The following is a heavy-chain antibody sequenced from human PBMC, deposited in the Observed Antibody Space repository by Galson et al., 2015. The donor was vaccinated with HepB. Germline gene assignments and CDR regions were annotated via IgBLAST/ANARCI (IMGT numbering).Heavy chain of an antibody. D-gene: IGHD3-22*01. J-gene: IGHJ5*02. V-gene: IGHV3-30*04. Sequence: SLRLSCAASGFTFSTFAMHWVRQAPGKGLEWVAVISFDGNKKYYADSVKGRFTISRDNSNNTLYLQVNTLRPEDTAVYYCARDRPGSSMVVVPFGWLDPWGQGTLVTVSS. CDR1: GFTFSTFA. CDR3: ARDRPGSSMVVVPFGWLDP. CDR2: ISFDGNKK.